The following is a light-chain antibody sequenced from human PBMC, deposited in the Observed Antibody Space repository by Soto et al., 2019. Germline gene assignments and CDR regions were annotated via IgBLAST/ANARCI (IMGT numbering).Light chain of an antibody. CDR2: EVS. J-gene: IGLJ1*01. CDR3: SSHTTYSTRV. CDR1: SSDVGGYNY. V-gene: IGLV2-14*01. Sequence: QSALTQHASVSGSPGQSIAISCTGTSSDVGGYNYVSWYQQHPDKAPKLIIHEVSNRPSGVSDRFSGSKSGNTASLSISGLQADDEADYYCSSHTTYSTRVFGSGTKVTVL.